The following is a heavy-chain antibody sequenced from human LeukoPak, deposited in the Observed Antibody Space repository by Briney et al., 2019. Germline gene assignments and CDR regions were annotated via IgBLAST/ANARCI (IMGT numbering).Heavy chain of an antibody. J-gene: IGHJ4*02. D-gene: IGHD6-19*01. V-gene: IGHV1-18*01. CDR2: ISAYNGNT. Sequence: ASVKVSCKASGYTFTSYGISWVRQAPGQGLEWMGWISAYNGNTNYAQKLQGRVTMTTDTSTSTAYMELRSLRSDDTAVYYCARADHGARSGGFYTLDYWGQGTLVTVSS. CDR1: GYTFTSYG. CDR3: ARADHGARSGGFYTLDY.